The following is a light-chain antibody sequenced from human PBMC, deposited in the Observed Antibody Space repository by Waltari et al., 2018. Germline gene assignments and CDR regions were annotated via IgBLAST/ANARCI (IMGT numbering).Light chain of an antibody. CDR1: SSNIGSNY. Sequence: QSVLTQPPSASGTPGQRVTISCSGSSSNIGSNYVYWYQQLPGTAPKLLIFRNNQGPSGVPDRFSGSRSGTSASLAISGLRSDDEADYYCAAWDDSLSGFWVFGGGTKLTVL. CDR3: AAWDDSLSGFWV. J-gene: IGLJ3*02. CDR2: RNN. V-gene: IGLV1-47*01.